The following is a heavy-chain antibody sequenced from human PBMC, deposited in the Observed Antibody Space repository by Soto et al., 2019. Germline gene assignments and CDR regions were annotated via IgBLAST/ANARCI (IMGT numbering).Heavy chain of an antibody. V-gene: IGHV4-34*01. CDR3: ASRVLTGYRYYYYMDV. J-gene: IGHJ6*03. CDR1: GGSFSGYY. Sequence: QVQLQQWGAGLLKPSETLSLTCAVYGGSFSGYYWSWIRQPPGKGLEWIGEINHSGSTNYNPSLKSRGTQTVDTFQNQFSLKLSSVTAADTAVYYCASRVLTGYRYYYYMDVWGKGTTVTVSS. D-gene: IGHD3-9*01. CDR2: INHSGST.